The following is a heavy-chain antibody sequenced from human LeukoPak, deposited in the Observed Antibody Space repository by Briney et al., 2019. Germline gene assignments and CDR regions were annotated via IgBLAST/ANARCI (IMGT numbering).Heavy chain of an antibody. V-gene: IGHV6-1*01. CDR3: AREGSEGYLFDY. J-gene: IGHJ4*02. D-gene: IGHD1-1*01. Sequence: SQTLSLTCAISGDSVSSSTAAWSWIRQSPSRGLEWLGRTYYRSKWYNDYAVSVKSRITINPDTSKNQFSLQLNSMTPEDTAVYYCAREGSEGYLFDYWGQGTLVTVSS. CDR1: GDSVSSSTAA. CDR2: TYYRSKWYN.